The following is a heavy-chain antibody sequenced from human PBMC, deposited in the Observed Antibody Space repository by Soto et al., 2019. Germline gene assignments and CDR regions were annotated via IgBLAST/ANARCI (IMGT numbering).Heavy chain of an antibody. CDR1: GGTFSSYA. J-gene: IGHJ6*02. Sequence: ASVKVSCKASGGTFSSYAISWVRQAPGQGLEWKGGIIPIFGTANYAQKIQGRVTITADESTSTAYMELSSLRSEDTAVYYCARGNVDTAMVSVVYYYYGMDVWGQGTTVTVSS. V-gene: IGHV1-69*13. CDR3: ARGNVDTAMVSVVYYYYGMDV. D-gene: IGHD5-18*01. CDR2: IIPIFGTA.